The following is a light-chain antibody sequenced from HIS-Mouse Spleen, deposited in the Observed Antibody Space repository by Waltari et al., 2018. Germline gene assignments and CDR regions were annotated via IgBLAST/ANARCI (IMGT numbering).Light chain of an antibody. CDR2: DVS. CDR1: SSDVGGYNY. CDR3: SSYTSSSTLV. Sequence: QSALTQPASVSGSPGQSITISCTGTSSDVGGYNYVSWYQQHPGKAPKLMIYDVSIRPSGVCNRFYGSESGNTASPTISGLQAEDEADYYCSSYTSSSTLVFGGGTKLTFL. V-gene: IGLV2-14*03. J-gene: IGLJ2*01.